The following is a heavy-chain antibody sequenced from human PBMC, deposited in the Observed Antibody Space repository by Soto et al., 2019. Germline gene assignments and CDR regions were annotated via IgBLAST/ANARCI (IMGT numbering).Heavy chain of an antibody. CDR2: ISYDGTNK. CDR1: GFSFSISP. J-gene: IGHJ4*02. V-gene: IGHV3-30-3*01. Sequence: QVQLVESGGGVVQPGRSLRLSCAASGFSFSISPMHWVRQAPGKGPEWVALISYDGTNKFYADSVKGRFTISRDNSKSTLYLHVDSLRPEDAAVYYCERDPKTTGGQHWAFNYFDSWGQGTLVTVSS. CDR3: ERDPKTTGGQHWAFNYFDS. D-gene: IGHD2-8*02.